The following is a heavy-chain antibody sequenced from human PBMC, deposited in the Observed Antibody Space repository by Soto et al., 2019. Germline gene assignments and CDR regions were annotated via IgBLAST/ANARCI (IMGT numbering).Heavy chain of an antibody. V-gene: IGHV2-5*02. J-gene: IGHJ6*03. Sequence: SGPTLVNPTQTLTLTCTFSGFSLSTSGVGVGWIRQPPGKALEWLALIYWDDDKRYSPSLKSRLTITKDTSKNQVVLTMTNMDPVDTATYYCAHTYQWLVPEFSDYYYMDVWGKGTTVTVSS. CDR2: IYWDDDK. D-gene: IGHD6-19*01. CDR1: GFSLSTSGVG. CDR3: AHTYQWLVPEFSDYYYMDV.